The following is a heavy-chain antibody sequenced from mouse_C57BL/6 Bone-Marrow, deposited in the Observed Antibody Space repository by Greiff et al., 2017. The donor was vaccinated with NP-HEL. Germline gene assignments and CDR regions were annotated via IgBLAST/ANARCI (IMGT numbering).Heavy chain of an antibody. J-gene: IGHJ4*01. CDR1: GYTFTSYW. D-gene: IGHD2-4*01. CDR2: IVPNSGGT. CDR3: AREVYYDYDEGDAMDY. Sequence: VQLQQPGAELVKPGASVKLSCKASGYTFTSYWMHWVKQRPGRGLEWIGRIVPNSGGTKYNEKFKSKATLTVDKPSSTAYMQLSSLTSEDSAVYYCAREVYYDYDEGDAMDYWGQGTSVTVSS. V-gene: IGHV1-72*01.